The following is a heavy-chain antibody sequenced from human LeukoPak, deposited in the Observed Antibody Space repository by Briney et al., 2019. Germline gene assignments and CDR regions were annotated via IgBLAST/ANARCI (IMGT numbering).Heavy chain of an antibody. D-gene: IGHD4-17*01. V-gene: IGHV1-8*01. Sequence: ASVKVSCKASGYTFTSYDINWVRQATGQGLEWMGWMNPNSGNTGYAQKFQGRVTMTRNTSISTAYMELSSLRSEDTAVYYCARRHDYGDPETFDYWGQGTLVTVSS. CDR3: ARRHDYGDPETFDY. J-gene: IGHJ4*02. CDR2: MNPNSGNT. CDR1: GYTFTSYD.